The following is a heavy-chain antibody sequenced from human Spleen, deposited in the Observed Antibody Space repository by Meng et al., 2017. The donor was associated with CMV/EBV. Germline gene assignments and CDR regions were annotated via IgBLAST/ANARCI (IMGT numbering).Heavy chain of an antibody. J-gene: IGHJ3*02. D-gene: IGHD3-16*01. CDR3: AHRVWGSGRAFDI. Sequence: SGPTLVKPTQPLTLTCTDSGLSLSTNGGGVGWMRQPPGNALEWLALIYWNDDKRYTSSLKTRLTINKDTSKNQVVLTMTNMDPGDTSTYYCAHRVWGSGRAFDIWGQGTMVTVSS. V-gene: IGHV2-5*01. CDR2: IYWNDDK. CDR1: GLSLSTNGGG.